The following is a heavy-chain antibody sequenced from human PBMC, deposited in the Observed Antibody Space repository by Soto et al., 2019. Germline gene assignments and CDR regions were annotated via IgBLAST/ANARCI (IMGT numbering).Heavy chain of an antibody. CDR1: GFTFSSYA. D-gene: IGHD3-3*01. J-gene: IGHJ6*02. Sequence: PGGSLRLSCAASGFTFSSYAMHWVRQAPGKGLEWVAVISYDGSNKYYADSVKGRFTISRDNSKNMLYLQMNSLRAEDTAVYYCARALRFLEWSYYYGMDVWGQGTTVTVSS. CDR2: ISYDGSNK. CDR3: ARALRFLEWSYYYGMDV. V-gene: IGHV3-30-3*01.